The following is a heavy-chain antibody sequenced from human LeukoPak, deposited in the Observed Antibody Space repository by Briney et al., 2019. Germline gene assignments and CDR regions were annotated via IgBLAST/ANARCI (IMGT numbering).Heavy chain of an antibody. CDR3: ARDGRMDYSDSGKYYNVYYFDH. CDR2: IWYDGSNK. J-gene: IGHJ4*02. D-gene: IGHD3-10*01. V-gene: IGHV3-33*08. CDR1: GFTVSSNY. Sequence: PGGSLRLSCAASGFTVSSNYMSWVRQAPGKGLEWVAVIWYDGSNKYYADSVKGRFTISRDNSKNMLYLEMNSLGAEDTAVYNCARDGRMDYSDSGKYYNVYYFDHWGQGTLVTVSS.